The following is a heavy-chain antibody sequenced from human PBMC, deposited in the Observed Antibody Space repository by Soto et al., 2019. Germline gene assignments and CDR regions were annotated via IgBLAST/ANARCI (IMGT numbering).Heavy chain of an antibody. J-gene: IGHJ5*02. D-gene: IGHD3-3*01. CDR1: GGSISSGGYY. V-gene: IGHV4-31*03. Sequence: QVQLQESGPGLVKPSQTLSLTCTVSGGSISSGGYYWSWIRQHPGKGLEWLGYIYYSGSTYYNPSLMSRVTILGDTSKNQFSLKLSSVTAADTAMNYCAGSSFWSGYSIDPWGQGTLVTVSS. CDR3: AGSSFWSGYSIDP. CDR2: IYYSGST.